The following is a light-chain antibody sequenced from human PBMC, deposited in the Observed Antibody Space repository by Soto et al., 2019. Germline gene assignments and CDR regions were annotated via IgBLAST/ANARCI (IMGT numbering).Light chain of an antibody. CDR2: DVT. CDR1: SSDVGSYNY. Sequence: QSALTQPASVSGSPGQSVTIPCTGTSSDVGSYNYVSWYQQHPGKAPKLMIFDVTNRPSGVSNRFSGSKSGNSASLTISGLQTEDEADYYCTSYTTSNTWLFGGGTKLTVL. V-gene: IGLV2-14*03. J-gene: IGLJ3*02. CDR3: TSYTTSNTWL.